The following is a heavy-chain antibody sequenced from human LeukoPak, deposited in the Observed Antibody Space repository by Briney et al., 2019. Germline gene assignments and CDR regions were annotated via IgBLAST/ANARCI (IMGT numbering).Heavy chain of an antibody. V-gene: IGHV4-34*01. Sequence: SESLSLTCAVYGVSFSGYYGSWIRQHPGKWLGLIGEINHRGGTNYNPSLKSRVTISVDTSKSQFSLKLSSVTAADTAVYFCARALGYCSGGSCYSSAKRPQYWYFDLWGRGTLVTVSS. CDR1: GVSFSGYY. CDR3: ARALGYCSGGSCYSSAKRPQYWYFDL. D-gene: IGHD2-15*01. CDR2: INHRGGT. J-gene: IGHJ2*01.